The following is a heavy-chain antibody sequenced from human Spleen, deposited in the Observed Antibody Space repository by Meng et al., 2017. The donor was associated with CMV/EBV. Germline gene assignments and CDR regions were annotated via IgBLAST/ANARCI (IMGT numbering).Heavy chain of an antibody. Sequence: GGSLRLSCTVSGGSISSYYWSWIRQPPGKGLEWVANIKQDGSEKYYVDSVKGRFTISRDNAKNSLYLQMNSLRAEDTAVYYCAREDGYTKRGAFDIWGQGTMVTVSS. D-gene: IGHD5-24*01. V-gene: IGHV3-7*01. CDR3: AREDGYTKRGAFDI. CDR2: IKQDGSEK. CDR1: GGSISSYY. J-gene: IGHJ3*02.